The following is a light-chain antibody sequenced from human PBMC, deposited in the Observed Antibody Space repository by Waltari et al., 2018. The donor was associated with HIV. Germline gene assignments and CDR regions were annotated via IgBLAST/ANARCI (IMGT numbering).Light chain of an antibody. CDR1: RSNIGSNY. CDR3: AAWDNSLSVLVV. Sequence: QSVLTQTPSASGTPGQRVTISCSGSRSNIGSNYVYWYQQLPGTAPKLLIYRNNQRPSGVPDRFSGSKSGTSASLAISGLRSEDEADYYCAAWDNSLSVLVVFGGGTKLTVL. CDR2: RNN. J-gene: IGLJ2*01. V-gene: IGLV1-47*01.